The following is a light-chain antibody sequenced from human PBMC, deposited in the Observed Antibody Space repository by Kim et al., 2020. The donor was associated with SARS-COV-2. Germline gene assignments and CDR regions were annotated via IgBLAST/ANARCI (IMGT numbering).Light chain of an antibody. CDR2: GAS. J-gene: IGKJ2*01. CDR3: QQYGGSPHT. CDR1: QSVTSNF. V-gene: IGKV3-20*01. Sequence: EIVLTQSPGTLSLSPGERATLSCRASQSVTSNFLAWYQHRPGQAPRLLIYGASSRATGIPDRFRGSGSGPDFTLTISRLEPEDFAVYYCQQYGGSPHTFGQGTKLEI.